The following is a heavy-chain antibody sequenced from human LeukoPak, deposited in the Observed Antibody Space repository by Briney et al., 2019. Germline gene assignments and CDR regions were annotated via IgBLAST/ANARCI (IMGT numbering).Heavy chain of an antibody. CDR1: GGTFSSYT. CDR3: ARDSRDYVWGSYRYTGDY. D-gene: IGHD3-16*02. V-gene: IGHV1-69*04. J-gene: IGHJ4*02. Sequence: SVKVSCKASGGTFSSYTISWVRQAPGQGLEWMGRIIPILGIANYAQKFQGRVTITADKSTSTAYMELSSLRSEDTAVYYCARDSRDYVWGSYRYTGDYWGQGTLVTVSS. CDR2: IIPILGIA.